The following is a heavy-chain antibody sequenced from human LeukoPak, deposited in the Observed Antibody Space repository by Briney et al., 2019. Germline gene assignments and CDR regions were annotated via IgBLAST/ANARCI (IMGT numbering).Heavy chain of an antibody. D-gene: IGHD6-13*01. CDR1: GFTFSSYS. CDR2: ISSSSSTI. V-gene: IGHV3-48*01. CDR3: ACRGSSWYPKIDY. J-gene: IGHJ4*02. Sequence: GGSLRLSCAASGFTFSSYSMNWVRQAPGKGLEWVSYISSSSSTIYYADSVKGRFTISRDNAKNSLHLQMNSLRAEDTAVYYCACRGSSWYPKIDYWGQGTLVTVSS.